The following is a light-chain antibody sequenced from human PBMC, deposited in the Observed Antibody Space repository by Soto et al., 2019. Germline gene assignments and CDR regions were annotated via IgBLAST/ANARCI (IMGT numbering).Light chain of an antibody. CDR1: QDISNH. J-gene: IGKJ3*01. CDR3: QQYDNLPTFT. Sequence: DIQMTQSASSLSASVGDRVTITCQASQDISNHLNWYQQKPGKAPKLLIYDASSLETGVPSSFSGSGSGTDFTFTITSLRPEDIATYYCQQYDNLPTFTFGPGTKVDIK. V-gene: IGKV1-33*01. CDR2: DAS.